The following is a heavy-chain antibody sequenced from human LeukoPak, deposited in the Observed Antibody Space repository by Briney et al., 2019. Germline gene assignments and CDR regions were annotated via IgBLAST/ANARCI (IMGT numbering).Heavy chain of an antibody. V-gene: IGHV4-4*07. CDR3: ASRRCSTTCPEDY. Sequence: SETLSLTCTVSGGSISTYYWSWIRQSAGKRLEWIGRIYTSGSTDYNPSLKIRVTMSVDTSKNQLSLKLSSVTAADTAVYYCASRRCSTTCPEDYWGQGTLATVSS. CDR1: GGSISTYY. CDR2: IYTSGST. J-gene: IGHJ4*02. D-gene: IGHD2-2*01.